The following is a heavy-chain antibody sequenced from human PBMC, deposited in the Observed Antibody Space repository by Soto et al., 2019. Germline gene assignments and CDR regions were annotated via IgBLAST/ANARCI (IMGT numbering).Heavy chain of an antibody. CDR2: IKNKANSYTP. D-gene: IGHD6-13*01. Sequence: EVQLVESGGGLVQPEGSLRLSCAASGFTFSDHYMDWVRQAPGKGLEWVGRIKNKANSYTPEYAAPVKGRFIISRDDSKNSLFLQMNRLKTDDTAVYYCTRVRLGSRRSSDYWGQGILVTVSS. CDR1: GFTFSDHY. V-gene: IGHV3-72*01. J-gene: IGHJ4*02. CDR3: TRVRLGSRRSSDY.